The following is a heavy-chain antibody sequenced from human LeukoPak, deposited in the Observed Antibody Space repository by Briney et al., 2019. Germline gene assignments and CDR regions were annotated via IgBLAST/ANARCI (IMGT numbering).Heavy chain of an antibody. J-gene: IGHJ4*02. CDR3: ARWKTGTTNHY. CDR2: IKPDGSEK. V-gene: IGHV3-7*04. Sequence: GGSLRLSCAASGFTFSTYWMSWVRQAPGKGLEWVANIKPDGSEKYYVDSVKGRFTISRDNAKNSLYLQMNSLTAEDTAVYYCARWKTGTTNHYWGQGTLVTVSS. CDR1: GFTFSTYW. D-gene: IGHD1-1*01.